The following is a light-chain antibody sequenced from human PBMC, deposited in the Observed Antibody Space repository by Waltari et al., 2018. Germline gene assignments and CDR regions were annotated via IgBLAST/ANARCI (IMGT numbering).Light chain of an antibody. Sequence: QSALTQPPSASGSPGQSVTISCIGTSSDVGGYNSVSWYQQHPGKAPKLMIYEVSKRPSGVPDRFSGSKSGNTASLTVSGLQAEDEADYYCSSYAGSNNVFGTGTKVTVL. J-gene: IGLJ1*01. CDR3: SSYAGSNNV. CDR2: EVS. CDR1: SSDVGGYNS. V-gene: IGLV2-8*01.